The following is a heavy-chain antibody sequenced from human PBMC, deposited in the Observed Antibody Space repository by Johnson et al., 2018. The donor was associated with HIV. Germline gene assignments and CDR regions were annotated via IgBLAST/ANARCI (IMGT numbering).Heavy chain of an antibody. CDR1: GFIFSSYH. CDR2: ISNDGSNK. Sequence: VQLVESGGGLVQPGGSLRLSCEGSGFIFSSYHMHWVRQAPGKGLEWVTFISNDGSNKYYADSVKGRITISRDNSKNTLSLQMISLRAEDTAMYYCAEGVDYYGSRPADAFDIWGQGTMVTVSS. CDR3: AEGVDYYGSRPADAFDI. V-gene: IGHV3-30*18. J-gene: IGHJ3*02. D-gene: IGHD3-22*01.